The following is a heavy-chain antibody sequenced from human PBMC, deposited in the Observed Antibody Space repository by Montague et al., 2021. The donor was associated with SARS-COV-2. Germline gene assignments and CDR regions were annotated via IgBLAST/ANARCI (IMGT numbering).Heavy chain of an antibody. CDR3: ASGWRRGYFDP. J-gene: IGHJ5*02. CDR2: IYDSGST. D-gene: IGHD5-24*01. CDR1: GGSISSSSYY. Sequence: SETLSLTCTVSGGSISSSSYYWGWIRQPPGKGLEWIGSIYDSGSTYYNPSLKSRVTISVDTSKNQFSLKLSSVTAADTAVYYCASGWRRGYFDPWGQGTLVTVSS. V-gene: IGHV4-39*07.